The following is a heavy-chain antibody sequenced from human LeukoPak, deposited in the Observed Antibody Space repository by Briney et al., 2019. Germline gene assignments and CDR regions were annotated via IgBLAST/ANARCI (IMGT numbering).Heavy chain of an antibody. CDR1: GGSISSSSYY. V-gene: IGHV4-39*01. CDR3: ARAGNYGAFDI. J-gene: IGHJ3*02. CDR2: IYYSGST. Sequence: PSETLSLTCTVSGGSISSSSYYWGWIRQPPGKGLEWIGSIYYSGSTYYNPSLKSRVTISVDTSKNQFSLKLSSVTAADTAVYYCARAGNYGAFDIWGQGTMVTVSS. D-gene: IGHD4-11*01.